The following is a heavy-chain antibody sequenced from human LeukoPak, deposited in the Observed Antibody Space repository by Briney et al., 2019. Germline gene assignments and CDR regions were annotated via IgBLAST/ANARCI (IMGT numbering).Heavy chain of an antibody. CDR1: GFTSSKYN. D-gene: IGHD2-15*01. Sequence: GGSLRLSCAASGFTSSKYNMNWVRQSPGKGLEWVSSISSSSYYLTYRDSVKGRFTISRDNAKNSLFLVMNSLRAEDTADYYCARVDCSGASCYLDRWGQGTLVTVSS. CDR2: ISSSSYYL. J-gene: IGHJ4*02. CDR3: ARVDCSGASCYLDR. V-gene: IGHV3-21*01.